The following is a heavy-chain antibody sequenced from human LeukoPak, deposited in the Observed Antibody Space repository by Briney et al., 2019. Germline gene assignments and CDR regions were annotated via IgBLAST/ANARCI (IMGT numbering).Heavy chain of an antibody. Sequence: GRSLRLSCAASGFTFSSYGMHWVRQAPGKGLEWVAVIWYDGSNKYYADSVKGRFTISRNNSKNTLYLQMNSLRAEDTAVYYCARDSSRGDYAGEDYWGQGTLVTVSS. D-gene: IGHD4-17*01. CDR3: ARDSSRGDYAGEDY. J-gene: IGHJ4*02. V-gene: IGHV3-33*01. CDR2: IWYDGSNK. CDR1: GFTFSSYG.